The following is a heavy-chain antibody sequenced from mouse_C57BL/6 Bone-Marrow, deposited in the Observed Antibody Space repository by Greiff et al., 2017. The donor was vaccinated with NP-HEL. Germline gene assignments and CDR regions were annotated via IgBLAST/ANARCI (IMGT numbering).Heavy chain of an antibody. V-gene: IGHV1-55*01. D-gene: IGHD1-1*01. CDR1: GYTFTSYW. CDR2: IYPGSGST. J-gene: IGHJ1*03. Sequence: QVQLKESGAELVKPGASVKMFCKASGYTFTSYWITWVKQRPGQGLEWIGDIYPGSGSTNYNEQFKSKATLPVDTSSSTAYMQLSSLTSEDSAVYYCARGPHYYGSSYGYCDVWGTGTTVTVSS. CDR3: ARGPHYYGSSYGYCDV.